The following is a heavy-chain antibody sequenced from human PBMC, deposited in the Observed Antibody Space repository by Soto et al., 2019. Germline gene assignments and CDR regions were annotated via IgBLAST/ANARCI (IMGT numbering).Heavy chain of an antibody. CDR3: ARAESDILTGYYRNWFDP. Sequence: SETLSLTCTVSGGSIITDNYRWGWIRQAPGKGLEWIGSINYSGNTYYNPSLKSRVTISVDTSKNQFSLKLSSVTAADTAVYYCARAESDILTGYYRNWFDPWGQGTPVTVSS. CDR1: GGSIITDNYR. V-gene: IGHV4-39*07. D-gene: IGHD3-9*01. CDR2: INYSGNT. J-gene: IGHJ5*02.